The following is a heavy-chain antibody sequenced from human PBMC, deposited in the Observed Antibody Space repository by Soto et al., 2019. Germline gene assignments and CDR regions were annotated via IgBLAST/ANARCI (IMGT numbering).Heavy chain of an antibody. D-gene: IGHD6-19*01. J-gene: IGHJ5*01. CDR3: ARGYPGIAVAAA. Sequence: ASVKVSCKASGYSFAGYYIHWVRQAPGQGLEWVGWINPNSGATNFAQKFQGRVTMTRDTSISTAYMELRSLRSDDTAVFYCARGYPGIAVAAAWG. V-gene: IGHV1-2*02. CDR2: INPNSGAT. CDR1: GYSFAGYY.